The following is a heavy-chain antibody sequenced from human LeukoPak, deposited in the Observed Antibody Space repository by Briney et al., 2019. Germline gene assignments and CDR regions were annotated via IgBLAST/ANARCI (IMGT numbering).Heavy chain of an antibody. V-gene: IGHV3-33*08. CDR1: GFIFSSYG. CDR3: ARDISSTTYYYYGMDV. J-gene: IGHJ6*02. D-gene: IGHD1-14*01. CDR2: IWYDGSNK. Sequence: AGGSLRLSCAASGFIFSSYGVNWVRQAPGKGLEWVAVIWYDGSNKYYADSVKGRFTISRDNSKNTPYLQMNSLRDEDTAVYYCARDISSTTYYYYGMDVWGQGTTVIVSS.